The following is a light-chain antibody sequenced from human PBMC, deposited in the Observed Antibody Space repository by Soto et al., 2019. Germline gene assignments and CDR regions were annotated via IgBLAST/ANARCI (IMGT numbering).Light chain of an antibody. V-gene: IGKV3-15*01. J-gene: IGKJ1*01. CDR3: QQYNNWPSWT. CDR1: QSVSSSY. CDR2: GAS. Sequence: EIVLTRSPGTLSLSPGERATLSCRASQSVSSSYLAWYQQKPGQAPRLLIYGASTRATGIPARFSGSGSGTEFTLTISSLQSEDFAVYYCQQYNNWPSWTFGQGTKVDIK.